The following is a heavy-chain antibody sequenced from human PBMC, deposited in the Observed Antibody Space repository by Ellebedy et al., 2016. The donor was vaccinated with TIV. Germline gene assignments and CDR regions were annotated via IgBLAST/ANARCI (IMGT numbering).Heavy chain of an antibody. CDR3: ARGDLRS. Sequence: ASVKVSXXASGYTFINYYIHWVRQAPGQGLEWMGTINPSTATTKYAQNFQGRITMTRDTSTNTVFMDLSSLRSEDTAVYYCARGDLRSWGQGTLVAVSS. D-gene: IGHD3-3*01. V-gene: IGHV1-46*01. CDR1: GYTFINYY. J-gene: IGHJ4*02. CDR2: INPSTATT.